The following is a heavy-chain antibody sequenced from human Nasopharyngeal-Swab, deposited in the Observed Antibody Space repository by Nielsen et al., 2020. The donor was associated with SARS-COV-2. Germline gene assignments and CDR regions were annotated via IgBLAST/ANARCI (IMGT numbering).Heavy chain of an antibody. CDR1: GFTFSSYW. Sequence: GGSLRLSCAASGFTFSSYWMHWVRQAPGKGLVWVSRINSDGSSTRYADSVKGRFTISRDNAKNTLYLQMNSLRAEDTAVYYCARVGNRYYYGMDVWGQGTTVTVSS. J-gene: IGHJ6*02. CDR2: INSDGSST. V-gene: IGHV3-74*01. D-gene: IGHD1-14*01. CDR3: ARVGNRYYYGMDV.